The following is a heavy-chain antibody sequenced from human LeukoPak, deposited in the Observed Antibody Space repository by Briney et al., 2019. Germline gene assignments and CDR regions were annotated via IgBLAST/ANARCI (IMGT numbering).Heavy chain of an antibody. Sequence: GGSLRLSCAASGLTFSNYAMSWVRQAPGKGLEWVSAISGNGGSTYYADSVKGRFTISRDNSKNTLYLQMNSLRAEDTAVYYCAKDLHRMIVVDTDYWGQGTLVTVSS. CDR2: ISGNGGST. V-gene: IGHV3-23*01. CDR3: AKDLHRMIVVDTDY. D-gene: IGHD3-22*01. J-gene: IGHJ4*02. CDR1: GLTFSNYA.